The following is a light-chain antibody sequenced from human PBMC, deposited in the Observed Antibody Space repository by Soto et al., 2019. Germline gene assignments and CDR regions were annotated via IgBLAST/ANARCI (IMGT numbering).Light chain of an antibody. CDR2: DAS. V-gene: IGKV1-5*01. Sequence: DVQMTQSPSSLSPSVGDRVTITCRASRSISDWLAWYQQKPGKAPELLIFDASNLKSGVSSRFSGSGSGTKFTLTISRLQPDDVATYYCLQYSSHSWTFGQGTKVDI. J-gene: IGKJ1*01. CDR3: LQYSSHSWT. CDR1: RSISDW.